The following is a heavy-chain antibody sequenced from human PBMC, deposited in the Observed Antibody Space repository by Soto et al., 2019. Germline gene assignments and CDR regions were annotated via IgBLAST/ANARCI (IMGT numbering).Heavy chain of an antibody. D-gene: IGHD1-26*01. Sequence: QQQLVQSGAEVKKPGSSVKVACKASGGTFGNYAISWVRQAPGQGLECMGKIIPIFKTANYAQKFQGRITITADSSPRTDRAYMELSSLRSEDTALYYCARVSIPGIYSEDVWGQGTTVTVSS. CDR3: ARVSIPGIYSEDV. J-gene: IGHJ6*01. CDR1: GGTFGNYA. V-gene: IGHV1-69*06. CDR2: IIPIFKTA.